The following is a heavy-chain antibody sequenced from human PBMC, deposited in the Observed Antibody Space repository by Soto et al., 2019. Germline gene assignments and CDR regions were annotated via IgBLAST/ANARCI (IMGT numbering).Heavy chain of an antibody. D-gene: IGHD3-10*01. V-gene: IGHV1-24*01. CDR2: FDPEDGET. CDR1: GYTLTELS. Sequence: QVQLVQSGAEVKKPGASVKVSCKVSGYTLTELSMHWVRQAPGKGLEWMGGFDPEDGETIYEQKFQGGVTMTEDTSTDTAYMDLSSLRSEDTAVYYCATGDGSGSHGGFFGYWGQGTLVTVSS. J-gene: IGHJ4*02. CDR3: ATGDGSGSHGGFFGY.